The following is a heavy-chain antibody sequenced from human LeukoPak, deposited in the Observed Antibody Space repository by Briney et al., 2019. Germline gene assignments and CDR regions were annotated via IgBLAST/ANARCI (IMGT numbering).Heavy chain of an antibody. J-gene: IGHJ3*02. CDR2: IKQDGSEK. V-gene: IGHV3-7*01. D-gene: IGHD2-8*01. CDR1: GFTFSSYW. Sequence: GGSLRLSCAASGFTFSSYWMSWVRQAPGKGLEWVANIKQDGSEKYYVDSVKGRFTISRDNAKNSLYLQMNSLRAEDTAVYYCARVEPVGYCTNGVCYSNDAFDIWGQGTMVTVSS. CDR3: ARVEPVGYCTNGVCYSNDAFDI.